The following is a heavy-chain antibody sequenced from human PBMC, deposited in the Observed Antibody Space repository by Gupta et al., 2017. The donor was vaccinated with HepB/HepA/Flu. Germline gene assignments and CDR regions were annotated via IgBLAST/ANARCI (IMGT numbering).Heavy chain of an antibody. V-gene: IGHV4-34*01. CDR1: GGSFSGYY. CDR3: ARGRGSGDIVLMVYAPHFDY. J-gene: IGHJ4*02. Sequence: QVQLQQWGAGLLKPSETLSLTCAVYGGSFSGYYWSWIRQPPGKGLEWIGEINHSGSTNYNPSLKRRVTISVDTSKNQFSLKLSSVTAADTAVYYCARGRGSGDIVLMVYAPHFDYWGQGTLVTVSS. D-gene: IGHD2-8*01. CDR2: INHSGST.